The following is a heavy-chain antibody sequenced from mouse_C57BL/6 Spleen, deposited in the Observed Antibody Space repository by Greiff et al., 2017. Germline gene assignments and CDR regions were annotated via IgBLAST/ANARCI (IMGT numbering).Heavy chain of an antibody. Sequence: EVKLMESGGGLVQPGGSLSLSCAASGFTFTDYYMSWVRQPPGKALEWLGFIRNKANGYTTEYSASVKGRFTISRDNSQSILYLQMNALRAEDSATYYCARYFYDYGLDYWGQGTTLTVSS. V-gene: IGHV7-3*01. CDR3: ARYFYDYGLDY. J-gene: IGHJ2*01. CDR1: GFTFTDYY. CDR2: IRNKANGYTT. D-gene: IGHD2-4*01.